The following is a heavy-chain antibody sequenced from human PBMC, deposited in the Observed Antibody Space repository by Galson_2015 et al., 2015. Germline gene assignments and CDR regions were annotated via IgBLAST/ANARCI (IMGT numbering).Heavy chain of an antibody. J-gene: IGHJ6*02. D-gene: IGHD6-13*01. CDR1: GGSFSTSG. V-gene: IGHV1-69*13. CDR3: AKEMSGAAAGKPAAYYFFALDV. Sequence: SVKVSCKASGGSFSTSGISWVRQAPGQGLEWLGGIIPVFGTSRYAQKFQDRVTITADESTNTAYMDLNSLRYEDTAVYFCAKEMSGAAAGKPAAYYFFALDVWGQGTTVTVSS. CDR2: IIPVFGTS.